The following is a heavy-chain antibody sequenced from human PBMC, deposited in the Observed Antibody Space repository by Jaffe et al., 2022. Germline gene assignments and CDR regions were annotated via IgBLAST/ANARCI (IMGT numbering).Heavy chain of an antibody. J-gene: IGHJ6*03. CDR2: IDWDDDK. CDR3: ARGPSAADYIFLDTKWHEHYYYYMDV. V-gene: IGHV2-70*01. Sequence: QVTLRESGPALVKPTQTLTLTCTFSGFSLSTSGMCVSWIRQPPGKALEWLALIDWDDDKYYSTSLKTRLTISKDTSKNQVVLTMTNMDPVDTATYYCARGPSAADYIFLDTKWHEHYYYYMDVWGKGTTVTVSS. D-gene: IGHD3-3*02. CDR1: GFSLSTSGMC.